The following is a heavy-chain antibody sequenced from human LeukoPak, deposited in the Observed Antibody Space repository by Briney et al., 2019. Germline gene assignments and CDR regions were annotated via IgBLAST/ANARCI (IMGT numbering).Heavy chain of an antibody. V-gene: IGHV3-33*06. J-gene: IGHJ4*02. Sequence: GRSLRLSCAASGFTFSSYGMHWVRQAPGKGLEWGAVIWYDGSNKYYADSVKGRFTISRDNSKNTLYLQMNSLRAEGTAVYYCAKLKYYYDSSGYYYGDRDYYFDYWGQGTLVTVSS. D-gene: IGHD3-22*01. CDR2: IWYDGSNK. CDR1: GFTFSSYG. CDR3: AKLKYYYDSSGYYYGDRDYYFDY.